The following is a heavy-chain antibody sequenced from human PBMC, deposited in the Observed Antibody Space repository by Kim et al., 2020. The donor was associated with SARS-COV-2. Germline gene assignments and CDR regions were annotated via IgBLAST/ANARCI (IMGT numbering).Heavy chain of an antibody. D-gene: IGHD6-13*01. V-gene: IGHV3-13*01. CDR3: ARSPIAAAGTGWFDP. J-gene: IGHJ5*02. Sequence: GSVKGRFTISRENAKNSLYLQMNSLRAGDTAVYYCARSPIAAAGTGWFDPWGQGTLVTVSS.